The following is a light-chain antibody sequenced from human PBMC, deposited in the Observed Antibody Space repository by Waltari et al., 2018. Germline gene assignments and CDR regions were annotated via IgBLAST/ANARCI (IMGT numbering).Light chain of an antibody. CDR2: EGS. CDR3: CSYAGSHTWV. J-gene: IGLJ3*02. V-gene: IGLV2-23*01. Sequence: QSAMTQPASVSGSPGQSITISCTGTSSDVGSYNLVSWYQQHPGKAPKLMIYEGSKRPSGVSNRFSGSKSGNTASLTISGLQAEDEADYYCCSYAGSHTWVFSGGTKLTVL. CDR1: SSDVGSYNL.